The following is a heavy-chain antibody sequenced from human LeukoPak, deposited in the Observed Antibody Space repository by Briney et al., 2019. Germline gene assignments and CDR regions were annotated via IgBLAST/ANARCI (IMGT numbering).Heavy chain of an antibody. CDR3: ARDRFTVTTSTWYFDL. V-gene: IGHV4-34*01. D-gene: IGHD4-17*01. CDR2: INHSGST. J-gene: IGHJ2*01. Sequence: SETLSLTCAVYGGSFSGYYWSWIRQPPGEGLEWIGEINHSGSTNYNPSLKSRVTISVDTSKNQFSLKLSSVTAADTAVYYCARDRFTVTTSTWYFDLWGRGTLVTVSS. CDR1: GGSFSGYY.